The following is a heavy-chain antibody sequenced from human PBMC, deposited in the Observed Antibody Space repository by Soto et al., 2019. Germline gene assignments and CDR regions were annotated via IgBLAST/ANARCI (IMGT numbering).Heavy chain of an antibody. Sequence: ASVKVSCKASGYTFTSYGISWVRQAPGQGLDWMGWISAYNGNTNYAQKLQGRVTMTTDTSTSTAYMELRSLRSDDTAVYYCARVPMVRGVILYNWFDPWGQGTLVNVSS. J-gene: IGHJ5*02. CDR1: GYTFTSYG. V-gene: IGHV1-18*01. CDR3: ARVPMVRGVILYNWFDP. D-gene: IGHD3-10*01. CDR2: ISAYNGNT.